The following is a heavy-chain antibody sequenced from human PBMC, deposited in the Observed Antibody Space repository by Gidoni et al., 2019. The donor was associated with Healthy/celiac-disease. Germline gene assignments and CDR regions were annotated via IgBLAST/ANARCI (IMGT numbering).Heavy chain of an antibody. J-gene: IGHJ4*02. V-gene: IGHV4-34*01. CDR2: INHSGST. CDR3: ARRRWSSGPDY. CDR1: GGSFRGYY. Sequence: HVQLQQWGAGLLKPSEPLSLSCAVYGGSFRGYYWSWIRQPPEKGLEWIGEINHSGSTNYNPSLKSRVTISVDKSKNQFSLKLSAVTAADTAVYYCARRRWSSGPDYWGQGTLVTVSS. D-gene: IGHD6-19*01.